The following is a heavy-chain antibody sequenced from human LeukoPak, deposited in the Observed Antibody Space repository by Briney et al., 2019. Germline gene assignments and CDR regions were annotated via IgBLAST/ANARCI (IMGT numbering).Heavy chain of an antibody. CDR1: GYTFTSYD. CDR3: ARGLFISVAATDY. Sequence: GASVKVSRKASGYTFTSYDINWVRQATGQGLEWMGWMNPNSGNTGYAHKFQGRVTMTRNTYITTAYMELSSMRPEDTAVDYCARGLFISVAATDYWGQGTLVTVSS. J-gene: IGHJ4*02. D-gene: IGHD6-19*01. CDR2: MNPNSGNT. V-gene: IGHV1-8*01.